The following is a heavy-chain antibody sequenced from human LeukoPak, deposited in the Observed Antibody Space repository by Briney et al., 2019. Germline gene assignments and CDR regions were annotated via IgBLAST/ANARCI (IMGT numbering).Heavy chain of an antibody. CDR1: GFTFSIYG. CDR3: AKDLQWLAPNYYYYGMDV. V-gene: IGHV3-30*18. CDR2: ISYDGSNK. Sequence: GGSLRLSCAASGFTFSIYGMHWVRQAPGKGLEWVAVISYDGSNKYYADSVKGRFTISRDNSKNTLYLQMNSLRAEDTAVYYCAKDLQWLAPNYYYYGMDVWGQGTTVTVSS. D-gene: IGHD6-19*01. J-gene: IGHJ6*02.